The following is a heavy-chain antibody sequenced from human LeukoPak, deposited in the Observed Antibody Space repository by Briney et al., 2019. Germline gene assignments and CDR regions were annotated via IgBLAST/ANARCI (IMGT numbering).Heavy chain of an antibody. CDR2: IYTSGST. Sequence: SETLSLTCTVTGGSISSGSYYWSCIRQPAGKGLEWIGRIYTSGSTNYNPSLKSRVTISVDTSKNQFSLKLSSVTAADTAVYYCARDAAWDSAFDIWGQGTMVTVSS. J-gene: IGHJ3*02. D-gene: IGHD1-26*01. V-gene: IGHV4-61*02. CDR1: GGSISSGSYY. CDR3: ARDAAWDSAFDI.